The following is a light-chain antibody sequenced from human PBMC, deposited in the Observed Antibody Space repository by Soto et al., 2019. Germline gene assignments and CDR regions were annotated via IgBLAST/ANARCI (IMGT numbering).Light chain of an antibody. CDR1: SSDVGGYNY. CDR3: SSYTSSSTPYV. Sequence: QSALTQPASVSGSPGQSITISCTGTSSDVGGYNYVSWYQQHPGKAPKLMIYDVSSRPSGVSNRFSGAKSGNTASLTISGLHTEDEADYYCSSYTSSSTPYVFGTGTKVTVL. V-gene: IGLV2-14*01. J-gene: IGLJ1*01. CDR2: DVS.